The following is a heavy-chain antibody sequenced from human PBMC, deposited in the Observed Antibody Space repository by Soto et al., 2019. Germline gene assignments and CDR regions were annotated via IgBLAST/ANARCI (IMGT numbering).Heavy chain of an antibody. CDR3: ARVGGFGATTIDY. J-gene: IGHJ4*02. V-gene: IGHV4-59*01. CDR1: GASIRNYI. CDR2: IYYSGST. Sequence: PSETLSLTPNVSGASIRNYIWNWTRQSPGKGLEWIGYIYYSGSTYYNPSLKSRVTISVDTSKRQFSLKLSSVTAADTAVYYCARVGGFGATTIDYWGQGTLVTVS. D-gene: IGHD3-10*01.